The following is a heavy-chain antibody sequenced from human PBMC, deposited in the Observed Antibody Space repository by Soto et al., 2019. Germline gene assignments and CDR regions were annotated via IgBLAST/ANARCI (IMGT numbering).Heavy chain of an antibody. Sequence: APTKVSCTAFGCKFVGRYRYWLRQTHAHGLECVGYIDPQNGVARLSQNFKYRVIMTSDTSITTVFMQLNNLRSDESALYYCARAPLIIWHIKNSGEASPGVLDYWGQAKLVNASS. CDR2: IDPQNGVA. CDR3: ARAPLIIWHIKNSGEASPGVLDY. J-gene: IGHJ4*02. CDR1: GCKFVGRY. D-gene: IGHD3-16*01. V-gene: IGHV1-2*02.